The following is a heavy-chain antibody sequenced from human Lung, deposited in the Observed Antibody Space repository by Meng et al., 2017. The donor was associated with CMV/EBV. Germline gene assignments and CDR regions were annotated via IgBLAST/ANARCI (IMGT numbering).Heavy chain of an antibody. J-gene: IGHJ5*02. CDR1: GYTFTSYD. D-gene: IGHD2-2*01. CDR3: ARGGTMRNGFDH. V-gene: IGHV1-46*01. Sequence: ASXXVSXKASGYTFTSYDMHWVRQAPGQGLEWMGIINPNSGSTNYAHKFQGRVTMTRDTSTSTVYMELSSLRSEDTAVYYCARGGTMRNGFDHWGQGTLVTVSS. CDR2: INPNSGST.